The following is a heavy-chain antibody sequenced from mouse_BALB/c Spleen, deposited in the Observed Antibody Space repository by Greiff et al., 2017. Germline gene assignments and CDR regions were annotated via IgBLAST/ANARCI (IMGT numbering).Heavy chain of an antibody. V-gene: IGHV3-2*02. D-gene: IGHD3-3*01. CDR1: GYSITSDYA. Sequence: EVKLQESGPGLVKPSQSLSLTCTVTGYSITSDYAWNWIRQFPGNKLEWMGYISYSGSTSYNPSLKSRISITRDTSKNQFFLQLNSVTTEDTATYYCARGAGIAWFAYWGQGTLVTVSA. CDR2: ISYSGST. J-gene: IGHJ3*01. CDR3: ARGAGIAWFAY.